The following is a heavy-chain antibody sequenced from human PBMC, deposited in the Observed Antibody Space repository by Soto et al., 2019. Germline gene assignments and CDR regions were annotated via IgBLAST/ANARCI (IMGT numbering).Heavy chain of an antibody. CDR1: GYDFTSYW. Sequence: EVQLVQSGAEVKKPGESLKISCRGSGYDFTSYWIGWVRQMPGKGLEWMAIFYSGNSETTYSPSFQGQVNISSDKSVSTAYLQWSSLKDSDTDMYYSAFRGYLATVRFWVLGTLVTVST. CDR3: AFRGYLATVRF. D-gene: IGHD4-4*01. CDR2: FYSGNSET. J-gene: IGHJ4*02. V-gene: IGHV5-51*01.